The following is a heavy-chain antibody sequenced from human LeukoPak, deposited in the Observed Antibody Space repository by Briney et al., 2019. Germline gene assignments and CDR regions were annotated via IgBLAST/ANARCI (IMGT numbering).Heavy chain of an antibody. CDR2: IYYSGST. V-gene: IGHV4-59*01. J-gene: IGHJ6*03. D-gene: IGHD3-16*01. CDR3: ARDSWGFWGYYYYMDV. CDR1: GGSISSYY. Sequence: SETLSLTCTVSGGSISSYYWSWIRQPPGKGLEWIGYIYYSGSTNYNPSLKSRVTISVDTSKNQFSLKLSSVTAADTAVYYCARDSWGFWGYYYYMDVWGKGTTVTVSS.